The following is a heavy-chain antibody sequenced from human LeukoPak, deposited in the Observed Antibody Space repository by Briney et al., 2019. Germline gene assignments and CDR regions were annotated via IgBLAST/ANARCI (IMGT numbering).Heavy chain of an antibody. Sequence: SETLSLTCTVSGGSVSSGSYYWSWIRQPPGRGLEWIGYIYYSGSTNYNPSLKSRVTISVDTSKNQFSLKLSSVTAADTAVYYCARAIVVPAAPNQAAFDIWGQGTMVTVS. CDR2: IYYSGST. V-gene: IGHV4-61*01. D-gene: IGHD2-2*01. CDR1: GGSVSSGSYY. CDR3: ARAIVVPAAPNQAAFDI. J-gene: IGHJ3*02.